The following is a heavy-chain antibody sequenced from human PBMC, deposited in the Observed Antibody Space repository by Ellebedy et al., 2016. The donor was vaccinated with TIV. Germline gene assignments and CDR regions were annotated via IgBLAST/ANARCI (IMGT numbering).Heavy chain of an antibody. D-gene: IGHD3-22*01. Sequence: GESLKISCTASGFTFSGSGIHWVRQASGKGLEWVGRIRSKGENYATAYAASGKGRFTVSRDDSKNTAYLQMNSLEAEETAVYYCVRHYYDSSGSPLNWGQGTLVTVSS. CDR3: VRHYYDSSGSPLN. V-gene: IGHV3-73*01. CDR2: IRSKGENYAT. J-gene: IGHJ4*02. CDR1: GFTFSGSG.